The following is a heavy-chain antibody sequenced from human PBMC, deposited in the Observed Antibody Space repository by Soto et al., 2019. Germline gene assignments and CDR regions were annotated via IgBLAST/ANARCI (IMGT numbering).Heavy chain of an antibody. CDR3: ARGGNCSGGRCYLPHFDH. Sequence: SETLSLTCAVYGGSFSGYYWSWIRQPPGKGLEWIGEINHSGSTNYNPSLKSRVTISVDTSKNQFSLKLSSVTAADTAVYYCARGGNCSGGRCYLPHFDHWGQGTLVTVSS. CDR1: GGSFSGYY. D-gene: IGHD2-15*01. V-gene: IGHV4-34*01. CDR2: INHSGST. J-gene: IGHJ4*02.